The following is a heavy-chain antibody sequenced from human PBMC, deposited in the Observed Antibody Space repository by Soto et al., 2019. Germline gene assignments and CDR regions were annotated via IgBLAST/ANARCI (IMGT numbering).Heavy chain of an antibody. J-gene: IGHJ4*02. CDR1: GFTFSNYV. V-gene: IGHV3-23*01. D-gene: IGHD3-22*01. CDR2: ITGGGDIT. CDR3: AKKSPGFYPFDY. Sequence: SLRRSCAASGFTFSNYVMAWVRQAPGKGLEWVSGITGGGDITDYADSVKGRFTISRDNSKNTLFLQMNSLRAEDTAVFYCAKKSPGFYPFDYWGQGTLVTVSS.